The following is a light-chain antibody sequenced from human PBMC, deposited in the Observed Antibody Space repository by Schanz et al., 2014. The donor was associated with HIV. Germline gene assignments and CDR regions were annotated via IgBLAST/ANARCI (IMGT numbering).Light chain of an antibody. CDR1: QGIRND. V-gene: IGKV1-39*01. CDR2: AAS. J-gene: IGKJ4*01. Sequence: DIQMTQSPSSLSASVGDRVTIPCRASQGIRNDLGWYQQKPGKAPKVLIFAASSLQSGGPSRFSGRGSGTDFTLTISNLQPEDSATYHCQQSHSTPLTFGGGTKVEIK. CDR3: QQSHSTPLT.